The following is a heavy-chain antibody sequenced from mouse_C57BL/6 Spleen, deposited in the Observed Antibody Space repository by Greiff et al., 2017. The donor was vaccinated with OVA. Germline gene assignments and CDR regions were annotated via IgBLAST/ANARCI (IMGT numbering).Heavy chain of an antibody. CDR3: ARELGRGFAY. J-gene: IGHJ3*01. D-gene: IGHD4-1*01. CDR1: GYTFTSYW. Sequence: QVQLQQPGAELVMPGASVKLSCKASGYTFTSYWMHWVKQRPGQGLEWIGEIDPSDSSTNYNQKFKGKSTLTVDKSSSTAYMQLSSLTSEDSAVYYCARELGRGFAYWGQGTLVTVSA. V-gene: IGHV1-69*01. CDR2: IDPSDSST.